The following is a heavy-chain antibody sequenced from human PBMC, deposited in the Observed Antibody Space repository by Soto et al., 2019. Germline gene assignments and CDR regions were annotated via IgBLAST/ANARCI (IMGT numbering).Heavy chain of an antibody. CDR1: GFTFSSYD. J-gene: IGHJ6*02. D-gene: IGHD6-13*01. CDR3: ARVAYSSSQDNYGMDV. CDR2: IGTAGDP. V-gene: IGHV3-13*05. Sequence: HPGGSLRLSCAASGFTFSSYDMHWVRQATGKGLEWVSAIGTAGDPYYPGSVKGRFTISRENAKNSLYLQMNSLRAGDTAVYYCARVAYSSSQDNYGMDVWGQGTTVTVSS.